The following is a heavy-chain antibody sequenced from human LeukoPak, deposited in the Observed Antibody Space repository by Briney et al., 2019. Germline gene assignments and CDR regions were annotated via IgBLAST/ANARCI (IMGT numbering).Heavy chain of an antibody. D-gene: IGHD3-9*01. CDR2: ISDSGTTI. CDR3: ARDERSISTGHGFDY. CDR1: GFTFSAYE. Sequence: GGSLRLSCAASGFTFSAYEMNWVRQAPGKGLEWVSYISDSGTTIYYADSVKGRFTISRDNAKNSLYLQMNSLRVEDTAVYYCARDERSISTGHGFDYWGQGTLVTVSS. J-gene: IGHJ4*02. V-gene: IGHV3-48*03.